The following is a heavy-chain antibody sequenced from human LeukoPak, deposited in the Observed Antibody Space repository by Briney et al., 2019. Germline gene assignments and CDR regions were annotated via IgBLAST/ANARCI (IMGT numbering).Heavy chain of an antibody. V-gene: IGHV1-18*01. CDR2: ISAYNGNT. CDR3: ARDRPMIVVAHKYYFDY. Sequence: ASVKVSCKASGYTFTSYGISWVRQAPGQGLEWMGWISAYNGNTNYAQKLQGRVTMTTDTSTSTAYMELRSLRSDDTAVCYCARDRPMIVVAHKYYFDYWGQGTLVTVSS. D-gene: IGHD3-22*01. CDR1: GYTFTSYG. J-gene: IGHJ4*02.